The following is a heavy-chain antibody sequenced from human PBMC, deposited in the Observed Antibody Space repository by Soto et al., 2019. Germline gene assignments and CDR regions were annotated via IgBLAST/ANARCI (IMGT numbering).Heavy chain of an antibody. CDR3: AKDRIGQLAKFDY. D-gene: IGHD1-1*01. J-gene: IGHJ4*02. V-gene: IGHV1-2*02. CDR1: GYTFTGYY. Sequence: ASVKVSCKTSGYTFTGYYMHWVRQAPGQGLEWXGXINXXNXDXXXAXXXXGRVTMTRDTSISTASMELSRLRSDDTAVYYCAKDRIGQLAKFDYWGRGTLVTVSS. CDR2: INXXNXDX.